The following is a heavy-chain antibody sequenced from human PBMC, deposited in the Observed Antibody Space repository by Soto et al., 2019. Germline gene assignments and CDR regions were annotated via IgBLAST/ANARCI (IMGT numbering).Heavy chain of an antibody. CDR2: IYYSGTT. CDR1: NGPISSSNYH. D-gene: IGHD6-19*01. J-gene: IGHJ4*02. V-gene: IGHV4-39*01. Sequence: QLQLQESGPGLVKPSETLSLTCTVSNGPISSSNYHWGWIRQAPGKGLECIGSIYYSGTTYYNPSLEGGVTISVGTSKNQFSLKLSSGTAADAAVYYCARRKHGDSSGWGEFDYWGQGTLVTVSS. CDR3: ARRKHGDSSGWGEFDY.